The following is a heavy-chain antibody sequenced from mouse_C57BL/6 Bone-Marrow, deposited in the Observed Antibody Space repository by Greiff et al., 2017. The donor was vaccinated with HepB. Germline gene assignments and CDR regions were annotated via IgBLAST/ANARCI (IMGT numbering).Heavy chain of an antibody. Sequence: LVESGAELVRPGASVTLSCKASGYTFTDYEMHWVKQTPVHGLEWIGAIDPETGGTAYNQKFKGKAILTADKSSSTAYMELRSLTSEDSAVYYCTRLGAFITTVVATDYAMDYWGQGTSVTVSS. CDR2: IDPETGGT. CDR1: GYTFTDYE. V-gene: IGHV1-15*01. CDR3: TRLGAFITTVVATDYAMDY. D-gene: IGHD1-1*01. J-gene: IGHJ4*01.